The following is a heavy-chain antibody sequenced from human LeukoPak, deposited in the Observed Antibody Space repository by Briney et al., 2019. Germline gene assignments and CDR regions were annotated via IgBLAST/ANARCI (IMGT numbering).Heavy chain of an antibody. D-gene: IGHD5-12*01. CDR3: ARGGYDWGATFEY. CDR2: ISSSSSYI. CDR1: GFPFSSYS. J-gene: IGHJ4*02. Sequence: GGSLRLSCAASGFPFSSYSMNWVRQAPGKGLEWVASISSSSSYIYYADSVKGRFTISRDNAKNSLYLQMNSRRAEDTAVYYCARGGYDWGATFEYWGQGTLVTVSS. V-gene: IGHV3-21*01.